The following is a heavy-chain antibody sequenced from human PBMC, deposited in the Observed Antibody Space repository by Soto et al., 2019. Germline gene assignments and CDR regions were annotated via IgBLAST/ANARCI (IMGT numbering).Heavy chain of an antibody. CDR1: GYTFTSYD. J-gene: IGHJ3*02. D-gene: IGHD3-10*01. CDR2: MNPNSAKI. CDR3: ARLWFGESTGAFDI. Sequence: ASVQVSCKASGYTFTSYDINWVRQATGQGLEWMGYMNPNSAKIGHAQKFQGRVTMTRDTSISTAYMELSRLRSDDTAVYYCARLWFGESTGAFDIWAQGTMVTVSS. V-gene: IGHV1-8*01.